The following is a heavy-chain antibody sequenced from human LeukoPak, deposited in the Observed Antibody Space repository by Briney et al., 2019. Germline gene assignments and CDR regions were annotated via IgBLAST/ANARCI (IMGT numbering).Heavy chain of an antibody. V-gene: IGHV3-30-3*01. J-gene: IGHJ4*02. CDR2: ISYDGSNK. D-gene: IGHD2-15*01. CDR3: ARAQRGSTKHTSTDY. Sequence: PGGSLRLSCATSGFTFSSYAMHWVRQAPGKGLEWVAVISYDGSNKYYADSVKGRFTISRDNSKNTLYLQMNSLRAEDTAVYYCARAQRGSTKHTSTDYWGQGTLVTVSS. CDR1: GFTFSSYA.